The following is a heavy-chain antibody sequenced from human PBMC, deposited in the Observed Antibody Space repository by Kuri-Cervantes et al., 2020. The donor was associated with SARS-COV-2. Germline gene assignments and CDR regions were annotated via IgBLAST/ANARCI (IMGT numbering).Heavy chain of an antibody. J-gene: IGHJ1*01. CDR3: ARAIYSHDWVFQH. CDR2: IFYDGSQK. CDR1: GFTFSSYG. Sequence: GGSLRLSCAASGFTFSSYGMHWVRHAPGAEMEWEAFIFYDGSQKHYADSVKGRFTISRDSSKHSLYLQMDTLMVEDAAVYYCARAIYSHDWVFQHWGLGSPVTVSS. V-gene: IGHV3-33*01. D-gene: IGHD3-9*01.